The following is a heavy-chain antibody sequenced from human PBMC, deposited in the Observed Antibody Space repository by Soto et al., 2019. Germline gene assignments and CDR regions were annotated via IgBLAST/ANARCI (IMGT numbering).Heavy chain of an antibody. CDR1: GFTFSSYS. Sequence: LRLSCAASGFTFSSYSMNWVRQAPGKGLEWVSYISSSSSTIYYADSVKGRFTISRDNAENSLYLQMNSLRDEDTAVYYCARDFYYDSSGYLGWDYWGQGTLVTVSS. V-gene: IGHV3-48*02. CDR2: ISSSSSTI. J-gene: IGHJ4*02. CDR3: ARDFYYDSSGYLGWDY. D-gene: IGHD3-22*01.